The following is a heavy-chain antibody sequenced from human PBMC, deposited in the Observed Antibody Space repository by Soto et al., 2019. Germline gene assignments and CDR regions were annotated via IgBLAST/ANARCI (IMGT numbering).Heavy chain of an antibody. J-gene: IGHJ6*02. CDR1: GYSFTTYN. V-gene: IGHV1-46*01. Sequence: GASVKVSCKASGYSFTTYNVHWVRQAPGQGLEWMGIINPRVGSTTYAQNFQDRVTMTRDTSTSTVYIELSSLRSDDTAVYYCARARDMDVWGQGTTVTVSS. CDR3: ARARDMDV. CDR2: INPRVGST.